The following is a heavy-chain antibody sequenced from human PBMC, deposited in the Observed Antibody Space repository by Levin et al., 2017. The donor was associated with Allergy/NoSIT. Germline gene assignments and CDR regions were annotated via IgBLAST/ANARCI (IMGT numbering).Heavy chain of an antibody. CDR3: ASLPHDIYDSWGAFDY. CDR2: IYYSGST. Sequence: PSETLSLTCTVSGGSVSSGSYYWSWIRQPPGKGLEWIGYIYYSGSTNYNPSLKSRVTISVDTSKNQCSLKLSSVTAADTAVYYCASLPHDIYDSWGAFDYWGQGTLVTVSS. CDR1: GGSVSSGSYY. D-gene: IGHD3-22*01. V-gene: IGHV4-61*01. J-gene: IGHJ4*02.